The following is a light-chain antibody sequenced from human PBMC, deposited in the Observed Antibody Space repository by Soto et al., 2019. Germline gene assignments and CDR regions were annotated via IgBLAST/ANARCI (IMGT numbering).Light chain of an antibody. CDR1: QNVNSD. Sequence: EIVMTQSPATLSVSPGERATLSCRASQNVNSDLAWYQQKPGQAPRLLIYDASTRATGIPAKFSGSGSGTEFTLTISSLQSEDFAVYYCQQYNNWPRTFGQGTKVDIK. CDR2: DAS. V-gene: IGKV3D-15*01. J-gene: IGKJ1*01. CDR3: QQYNNWPRT.